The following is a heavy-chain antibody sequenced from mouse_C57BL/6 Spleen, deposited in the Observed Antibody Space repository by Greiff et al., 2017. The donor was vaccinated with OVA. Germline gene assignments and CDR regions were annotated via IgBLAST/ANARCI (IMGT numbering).Heavy chain of an antibody. D-gene: IGHD2-2*01. CDR3: ARGYPSYAMDY. J-gene: IGHJ4*01. Sequence: EVMLVESGGGLVKPGGSLKLSCAASGFTFSDYGMHWVRQAPEKGLEWVAYISSGSSTVYYADTVKGRFTISRDNAKNTLFLQMTSLRSEDTAMYYCARGYPSYAMDYWGQGTSVTVSS. V-gene: IGHV5-17*01. CDR1: GFTFSDYG. CDR2: ISSGSSTV.